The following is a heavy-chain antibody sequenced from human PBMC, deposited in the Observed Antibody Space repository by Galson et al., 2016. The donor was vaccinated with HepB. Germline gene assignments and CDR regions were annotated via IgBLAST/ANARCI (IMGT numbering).Heavy chain of an antibody. CDR1: GFTFSTYG. V-gene: IGHV3-48*01. CDR2: VSSSSSTI. CDR3: VYCSSTSCYDS. Sequence: SLRLSCAASGFTFSTYGMHWVRQAPGKGLEWVSYVSSSSSTIYYADSVKGRFTISRDNSKNTLYLQMNSLRAEDTAVYYCVYCSSTSCYDSWGQGTLVTVSS. D-gene: IGHD2-2*01. J-gene: IGHJ4*02.